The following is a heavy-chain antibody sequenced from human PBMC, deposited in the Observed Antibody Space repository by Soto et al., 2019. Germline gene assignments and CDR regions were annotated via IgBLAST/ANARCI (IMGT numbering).Heavy chain of an antibody. V-gene: IGHV3-30-3*01. CDR3: ARDPSGIAAAGTLHFDY. D-gene: IGHD6-13*01. J-gene: IGHJ4*02. CDR1: GFTFSSYA. CDR2: ISYDGSNK. Sequence: GGSLRLSCAASGFTFSSYAMHWVRQAPGKGLEWVAVISYDGSNKYYADSVKGRFTISRDNSKNTLYLQMNSLRAEDTAVYYCARDPSGIAAAGTLHFDYWGQGTLVTVSS.